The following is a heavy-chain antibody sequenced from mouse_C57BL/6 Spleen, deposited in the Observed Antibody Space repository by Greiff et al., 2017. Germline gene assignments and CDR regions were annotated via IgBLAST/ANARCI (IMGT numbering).Heavy chain of an antibody. J-gene: IGHJ3*01. CDR3: ARPQKDSSGLAY. D-gene: IGHD3-2*02. Sequence: QVQLQQSGAELAKPGASVKLSCKASGYTFTSYWMHWVKQRPGQGLEWIGYINPSSGYTKYNQKFKDKATLTADKSSSTAYRQLSSLTSEDSAVYYCARPQKDSSGLAYWGQGTLVTVSA. CDR1: GYTFTSYW. V-gene: IGHV1-7*01. CDR2: INPSSGYT.